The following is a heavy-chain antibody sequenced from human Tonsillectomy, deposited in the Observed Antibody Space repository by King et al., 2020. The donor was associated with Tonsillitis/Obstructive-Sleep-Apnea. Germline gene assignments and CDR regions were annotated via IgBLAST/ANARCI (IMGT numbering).Heavy chain of an antibody. CDR3: TSYIAAAGTVAFDL. CDR1: GFTFSGSA. D-gene: IGHD6-13*01. Sequence: VQLVESGGGLVQPGGSLKLSCAASGFTFSGSAMHWVRQASGKGLEWVGRIRSKANSYATAYASSVKGRFTISRDDSKNTAYLQMNSLKTEDTAVYYCTSYIAAAGTVAFDLWGQGTMVTVSS. CDR2: IRSKANSYAT. V-gene: IGHV3-73*02. J-gene: IGHJ3*01.